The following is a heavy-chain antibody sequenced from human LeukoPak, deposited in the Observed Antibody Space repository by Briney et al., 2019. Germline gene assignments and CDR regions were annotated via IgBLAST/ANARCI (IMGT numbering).Heavy chain of an antibody. CDR2: IYYSGST. J-gene: IGHJ6*03. D-gene: IGHD2/OR15-2a*01. CDR1: GGSISSSSYY. Sequence: SETLSLTCTVSGGSISSSSYYWGWIRQPPGKGLEWIGSIYYSGSTYYKPSLKSRVTISVDTSKNQFSLQLSSVTAADTAVYYCARAQGNNYYYYMDVWGKGTTVTVSS. CDR3: ARAQGNNYYYYMDV. V-gene: IGHV4-39*07.